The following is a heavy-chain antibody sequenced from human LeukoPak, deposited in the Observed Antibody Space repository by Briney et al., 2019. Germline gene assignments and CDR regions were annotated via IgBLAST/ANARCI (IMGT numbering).Heavy chain of an antibody. CDR2: VSLSGLT. CDR3: SRENGAFSPFGY. Sequence: SETPSLTCGVSGGSITTTNWWSWVRQPPGQGLEWIGEVSLSGLTNYNPCLSSRAIMTVDTSNNHLSLKLTPVTAADTAVYYCSRENGAFSPFGYWGQGTLVTVSS. D-gene: IGHD2-8*01. J-gene: IGHJ4*02. V-gene: IGHV4-4*02. CDR1: GGSITTTNW.